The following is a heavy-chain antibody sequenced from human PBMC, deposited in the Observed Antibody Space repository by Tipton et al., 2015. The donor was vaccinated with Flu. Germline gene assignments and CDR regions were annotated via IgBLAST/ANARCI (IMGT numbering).Heavy chain of an antibody. J-gene: IGHJ4*02. CDR3: VRAIYNSDNY. Sequence: SLRLSCAASGFNLSSYEMNWVRQAPGKGLEWVSYISINSRTTYYRDSVKGRFTISRDNPVNSMYMQMNSLRAEDTAVYYCVRAIYNSDNYSGQGTLVTVSS. D-gene: IGHD1-14*01. V-gene: IGHV3-48*03. CDR2: ISINSRTT. CDR1: GFNLSSYE.